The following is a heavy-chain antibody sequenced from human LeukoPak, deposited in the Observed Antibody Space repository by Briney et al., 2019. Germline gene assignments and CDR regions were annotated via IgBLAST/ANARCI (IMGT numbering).Heavy chain of an antibody. CDR2: IYPGDSDT. CDR3: AMASRILTDAFDI. D-gene: IGHD3-9*01. CDR1: GYSFTSYW. J-gene: IGHJ3*02. Sequence: GESLKISCKGSGYSFTSYWIGWVRQMPGKGLEWMGIIYPGDSDTRYSPSFQGQVTISADKSISAAYLQWSSLKASDTAMYYCAMASRILTDAFDIWGQGTMVTVSS. V-gene: IGHV5-51*01.